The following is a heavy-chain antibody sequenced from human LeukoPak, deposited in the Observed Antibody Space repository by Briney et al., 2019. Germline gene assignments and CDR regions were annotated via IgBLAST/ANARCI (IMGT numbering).Heavy chain of an antibody. CDR2: IYYSGST. D-gene: IGHD6-19*01. J-gene: IGHJ4*02. Sequence: PSETLSLTCTVSGGSISSSSYYWGWIRQPPGKGLEWIGSIYYSGSTYYNPSLKSRVTISVDTSKNQFSLKLSSVTAADTAVYYCARHSRGGSGWSGDDYWGQGTLVTVSS. V-gene: IGHV4-39*01. CDR1: GGSISSSSYY. CDR3: ARHSRGGSGWSGDDY.